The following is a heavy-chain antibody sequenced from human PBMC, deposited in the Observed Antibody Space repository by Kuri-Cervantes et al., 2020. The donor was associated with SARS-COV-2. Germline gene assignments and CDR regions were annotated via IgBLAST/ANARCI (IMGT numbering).Heavy chain of an antibody. CDR1: GFTFSSYW. V-gene: IGHV3-7*02. J-gene: IGHJ4*02. Sequence: GESLKISCAASGFTFSSYWMSWVRQAPGKGLEWVANIKQDGSEKYYVDSVKGRFTISRDNAKNSLYLQMNSLRAEDTAVYYCATTLVGARNYWGQGTLVTVSS. D-gene: IGHD1-26*01. CDR3: ATTLVGARNY. CDR2: IKQDGSEK.